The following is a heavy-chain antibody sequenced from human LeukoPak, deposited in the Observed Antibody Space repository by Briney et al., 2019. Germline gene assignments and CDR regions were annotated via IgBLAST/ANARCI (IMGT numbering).Heavy chain of an antibody. V-gene: IGHV3-15*01. J-gene: IGHJ4*02. CDR2: IKSKTDGGTT. CDR1: GFTFSNAW. Sequence: AGGSLRLSCAASGFTFSNAWMSWVRQAPGKGLEWVGRIKSKTDGGTTDYAAPVKGRFTISRDDSKNTLYLQMNSLKTEDTAVYYCTSLLWFGVSYYFDYWGQGTLVTVSS. D-gene: IGHD3-10*01. CDR3: TSLLWFGVSYYFDY.